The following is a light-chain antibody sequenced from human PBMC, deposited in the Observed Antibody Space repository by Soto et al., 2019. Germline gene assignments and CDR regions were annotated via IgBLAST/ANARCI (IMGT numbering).Light chain of an antibody. J-gene: IGKJ1*01. CDR2: GAS. CDR1: QSVSSTF. V-gene: IGKV3-20*01. Sequence: EIVWTQSPGSLSLSPGERATLSCRASQSVSSTFFAWYQQRPGQAPRLLMYGASSRATGITERFSGSGSGTNFTLTISRLEPEDFGVYYCQQFESSVTFGQGTKVEIK. CDR3: QQFESSVT.